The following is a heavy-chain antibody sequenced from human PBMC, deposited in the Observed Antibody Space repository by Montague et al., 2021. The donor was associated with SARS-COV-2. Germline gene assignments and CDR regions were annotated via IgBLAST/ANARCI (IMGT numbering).Heavy chain of an antibody. CDR3: ARGLSLEF. CDR1: GFTFSSYW. CDR2: IKQDGSER. Sequence: SLRLSCAASGFTFSSYWMSWVRQAPGKGLEWVANIKQDGSERYYVDSVKGRFTISRDNAKNSLYLQINSLRAEDTAVYYRARGLSLEFWGQGTLVTVSS. V-gene: IGHV3-7*03. J-gene: IGHJ4*02. D-gene: IGHD2-15*01.